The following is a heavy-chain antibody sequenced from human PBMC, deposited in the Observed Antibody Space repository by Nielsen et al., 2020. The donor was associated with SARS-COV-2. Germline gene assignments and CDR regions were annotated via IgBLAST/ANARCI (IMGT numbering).Heavy chain of an antibody. CDR2: INWNGGST. J-gene: IGHJ5*02. Sequence: GGSLRLSCVASGFTFDDYGMSWVRQAPGKGLEWVSGINWNGGSTGYADSVKGRFTISRDNAKNSLYLQMNSLRAEDTALYHCARGGIAAAGTQFDPWGQGTLVTVSS. CDR3: ARGGIAAAGTQFDP. CDR1: GFTFDDYG. V-gene: IGHV3-20*01. D-gene: IGHD6-13*01.